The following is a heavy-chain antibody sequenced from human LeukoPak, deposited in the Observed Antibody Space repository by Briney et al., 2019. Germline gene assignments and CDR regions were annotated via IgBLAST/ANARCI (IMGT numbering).Heavy chain of an antibody. V-gene: IGHV4-59*08. CDR3: ARHWLDSGTPDRFDY. CDR2: IYHSGST. Sequence: SETLSLTCIVSGGSISSYYWSWIRQPPGKGLEWIGHIYHSGSTNYNPSLKSRVTILVDTSRNQFSLKLSSVTAADTAVYYCARHWLDSGTPDRFDYWGQGTLVTVSS. J-gene: IGHJ4*02. D-gene: IGHD3-10*01. CDR1: GGSISSYY.